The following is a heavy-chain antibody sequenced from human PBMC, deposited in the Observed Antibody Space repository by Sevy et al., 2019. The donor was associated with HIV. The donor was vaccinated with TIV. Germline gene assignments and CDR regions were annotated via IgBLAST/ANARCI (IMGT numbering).Heavy chain of an antibody. J-gene: IGHJ4*02. CDR3: ARDRTRGSSGYYFYYFDY. CDR2: IIPIFGTA. CDR1: GGTFSSYA. Sequence: ASVKVSCKAYGGTFSSYAISWVRQAPGQGLEWMGGIIPIFGTANYAQKFQGRVTITADESTSTAYMELSSLRSEDTAVYYCARDRTRGSSGYYFYYFDYWGQGTLVTVSS. V-gene: IGHV1-69*13. D-gene: IGHD3-22*01.